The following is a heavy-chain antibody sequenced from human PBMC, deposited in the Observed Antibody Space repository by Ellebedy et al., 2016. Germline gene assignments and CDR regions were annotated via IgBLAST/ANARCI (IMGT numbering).Heavy chain of an antibody. Sequence: GESLKISCALSGVTFGNAWMSWVRQAPGKGLEWVGRIKSKVDGGTTDYAAPVTGRFIMSRDDSKNTFYLQMNSLKTEDTAVYYCTHHMEGATWHWGQGTLVTVSS. J-gene: IGHJ4*02. CDR3: THHMEGATWH. V-gene: IGHV3-15*01. CDR2: IKSKVDGGTT. D-gene: IGHD1-26*01. CDR1: GVTFGNAW.